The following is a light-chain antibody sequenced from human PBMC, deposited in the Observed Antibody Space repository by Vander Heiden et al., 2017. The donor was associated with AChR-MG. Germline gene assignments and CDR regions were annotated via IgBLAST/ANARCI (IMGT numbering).Light chain of an antibody. CDR2: QDS. Sequence: SYELTQPPSVSVTTRNTASITCSGDKLGDKYACWDQQKPGQFTVLVIYQDSKRPSGIPERFSGSNSGNTATLTISGTQAMDEADYYCQAWDSSTEVFGGGTKLTVL. CDR1: KLGDKY. CDR3: QAWDSSTEV. J-gene: IGLJ2*01. V-gene: IGLV3-1*01.